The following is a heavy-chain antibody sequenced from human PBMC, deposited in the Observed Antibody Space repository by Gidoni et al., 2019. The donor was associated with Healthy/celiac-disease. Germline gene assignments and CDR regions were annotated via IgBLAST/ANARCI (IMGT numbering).Heavy chain of an antibody. CDR3: AKDHWCDP. CDR2: ISGSGGST. Sequence: EVQLLASGGGLVQPGGSLRLSCPASGFTFSRYAMRWVRQAPGKGLEWVSAISGSGGSTYYADSVKGRFTISRDNTKNTLYLQMNSLRAEDTAVYYCAKDHWCDPWGQGTLVTVSS. V-gene: IGHV3-23*01. CDR1: GFTFSRYA. J-gene: IGHJ5*02.